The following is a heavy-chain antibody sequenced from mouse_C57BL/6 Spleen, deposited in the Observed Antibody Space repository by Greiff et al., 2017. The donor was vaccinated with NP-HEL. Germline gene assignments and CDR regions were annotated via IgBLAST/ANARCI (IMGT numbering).Heavy chain of an antibody. J-gene: IGHJ4*01. CDR3: ARWGTTVVAPYAMDD. CDR1: GYSFTGYY. CDR2: INPSTGGT. Sequence: EVQLQQSGPELVKPGASVKISCKASGYSFTGYYMNWVKQSPEKSLEWIGEINPSTGGTTYNQKFKAKATLTVDKSSSTAYMQLKSLTSEDSAVYYCARWGTTVVAPYAMDDWGQGTSVTVSS. V-gene: IGHV1-42*01. D-gene: IGHD1-1*01.